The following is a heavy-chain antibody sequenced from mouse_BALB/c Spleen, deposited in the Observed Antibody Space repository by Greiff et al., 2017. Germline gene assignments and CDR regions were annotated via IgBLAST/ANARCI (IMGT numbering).Heavy chain of an antibody. J-gene: IGHJ4*01. CDR3: ARSNRYGERYAMDY. V-gene: IGHV1-7*01. CDR1: GFTFTSYW. CDR2: INPSTGYT. Sequence: VQLQQSGAELVKPGASVKLSCKASGFTFTSYWMHWVQQRPGQGLEWIGYINPSTGYTDYNQKFKDKVTFTADKSSSTPYMQLSSLTSEDSAVYYCARSNRYGERYAMDYWGQGTSVTVSA. D-gene: IGHD2-14*01.